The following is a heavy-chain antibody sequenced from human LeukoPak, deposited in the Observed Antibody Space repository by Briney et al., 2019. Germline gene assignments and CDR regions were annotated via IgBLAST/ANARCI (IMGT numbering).Heavy chain of an antibody. J-gene: IGHJ4*02. CDR1: GFTFSSYW. V-gene: IGHV3-7*03. D-gene: IGHD6-19*01. Sequence: PGGSLRLSCAASGFTFSSYWMTWVRQAPGKGLEWVANIKRDGSEKHYVDSVKGRFTISRDNAKNSMFLQMNSLRAEDTAVYYCARGNLYSSGCDYWGQGTLVTVSS. CDR3: ARGNLYSSGCDY. CDR2: IKRDGSEK.